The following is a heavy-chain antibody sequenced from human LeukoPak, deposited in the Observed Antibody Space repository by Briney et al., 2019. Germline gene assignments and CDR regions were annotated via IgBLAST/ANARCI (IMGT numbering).Heavy chain of an antibody. V-gene: IGHV1-18*01. J-gene: IGHJ4*02. Sequence: ASVKVSCKASGYTFSRNGVSWVRQALGQGLEWLGWISAYNGNTNYAQTFQGRVIVTTDTSTSTTYMELRSLITADTAVYYCVRRPVEAMGFFDYWGQGTLVTVSS. CDR1: GYTFSRNG. CDR2: ISAYNGNT. CDR3: VRRPVEAMGFFDY. D-gene: IGHD6-19*01.